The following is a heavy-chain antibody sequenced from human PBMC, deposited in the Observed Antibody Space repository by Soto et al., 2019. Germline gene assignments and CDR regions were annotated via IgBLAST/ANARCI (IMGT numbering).Heavy chain of an antibody. CDR1: GFTSSSYA. J-gene: IGHJ4*02. D-gene: IGHD4-17*01. CDR3: AKALDYGDFPNRVLYYFDY. CDR2: ISGSGTST. V-gene: IGHV3-23*01. Sequence: GGSLRLSCAVSGFTSSSYAINWVRQAPGKGLEWVSAISGSGTSTNYAESVKGRFTISRDNSKNTLYLQMNSLRAEDTAVYYCAKALDYGDFPNRVLYYFDYWGQGTLVTVSS.